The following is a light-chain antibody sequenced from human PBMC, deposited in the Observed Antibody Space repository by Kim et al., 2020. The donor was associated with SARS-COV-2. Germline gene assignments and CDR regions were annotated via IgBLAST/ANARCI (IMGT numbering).Light chain of an antibody. Sequence: LPLTPSPSSLSASVGDRVTITCRASQSISSYLNWYQQKPGKVPKLLIYAASSLKSGVPSRFSGSGSGTDFTLTISSLQAEDFATYYCQQSYTTPQIFGQGTTVEIK. CDR1: QSISSY. J-gene: IGKJ1*01. CDR2: AAS. CDR3: QQSYTTPQI. V-gene: IGKV1-39*01.